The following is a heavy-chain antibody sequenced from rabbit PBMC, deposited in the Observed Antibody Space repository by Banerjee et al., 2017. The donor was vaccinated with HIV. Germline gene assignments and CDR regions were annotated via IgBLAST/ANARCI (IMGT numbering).Heavy chain of an antibody. Sequence: EQLVESGGGLVQPGGSLKLSCKASGFDFSSYGVSWVRQAPGKGLEWIGYITYGGSTFYASWAKGRFTISRTSTTVDLKMTSLTAADTATYFCVRAGGYTGDGSALHLWGQGTLVTVS. CDR3: VRAGGYTGDGSALHL. D-gene: IGHD7-1*01. CDR2: ITYGGST. CDR1: GFDFSSYG. J-gene: IGHJ3*01. V-gene: IGHV1S21*01.